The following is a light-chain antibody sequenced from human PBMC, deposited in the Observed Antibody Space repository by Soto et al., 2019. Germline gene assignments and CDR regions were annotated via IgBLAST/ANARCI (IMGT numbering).Light chain of an antibody. J-gene: IGLJ1*01. CDR2: DDS. Sequence: SYELTQPPSVSVAPGQTARITCGGTNIGSKSVHWYQQKPGQAPVLVVYDDSDRPSGIPERFSGSNSGNTATLTISRVEAGDEADYYCQVLDSSSDRYVFGTGPKLTVL. CDR1: NIGSKS. CDR3: QVLDSSSDRYV. V-gene: IGLV3-21*02.